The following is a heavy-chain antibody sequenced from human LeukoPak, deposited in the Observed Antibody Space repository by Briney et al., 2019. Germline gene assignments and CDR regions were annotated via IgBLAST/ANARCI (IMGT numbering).Heavy chain of an antibody. CDR3: AKANSDLTRANY. J-gene: IGHJ4*02. CDR1: GFSFSSYT. V-gene: IGHV3-30*04. Sequence: GRSLRLSCAASGFSFSSYTMHWVRQAPGTGLQWVAVISYDGNEKFYADSVKGRFTISRDNSKNTLYLQMDSLRAEDTAIYYCAKANSDLTRANYWGQGTPVTVSS. CDR2: ISYDGNEK. D-gene: IGHD3-9*01.